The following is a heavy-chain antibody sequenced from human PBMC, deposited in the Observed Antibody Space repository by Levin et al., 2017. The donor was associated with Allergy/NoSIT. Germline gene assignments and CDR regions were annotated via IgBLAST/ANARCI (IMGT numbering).Heavy chain of an antibody. J-gene: IGHJ5*02. CDR1: GFRFDEYA. V-gene: IGHV3-9*01. CDR3: AKDKAGDLDS. CDR2: ISWATGRI. Sequence: SLKISCAASGFRFDEYATHWVRQAPGKGLEWVSAISWATGRIGYADSVKGRFTVSIDRAKNSVYLQMNILTNDDTAFYYCAKDKAGDLDSWGQGSLVTVAS. D-gene: IGHD7-27*01.